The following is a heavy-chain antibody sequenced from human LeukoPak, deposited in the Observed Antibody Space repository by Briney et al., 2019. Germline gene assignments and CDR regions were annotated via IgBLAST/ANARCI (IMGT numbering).Heavy chain of an antibody. CDR3: TRAGYHRHDY. CDR1: GFSFSIYR. CDR2: ISGGSTTI. Sequence: PGGSLRLSCVASGFSFSIYRMNWVRQAPGKGLEWVSYISGGSTTIHYADSVKGRFTISRDNAKNTLYLQMNSLRAEDTAVYYCTRAGYHRHDYWGQGTLVTVSS. V-gene: IGHV3-48*01. J-gene: IGHJ4*02. D-gene: IGHD2-2*01.